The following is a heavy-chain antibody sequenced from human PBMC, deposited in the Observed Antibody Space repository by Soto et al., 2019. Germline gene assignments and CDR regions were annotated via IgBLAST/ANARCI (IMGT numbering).Heavy chain of an antibody. J-gene: IGHJ2*01. V-gene: IGHV4-34*01. CDR3: ATHLKTTVSFYWSFDL. Sequence: QVHLQQWGAGLLKPSETLSLTCAVYGGSFSGYYWSWIRQPPGKGLEWIGEIDHSGSTNFNPSLKGRVSIQVDKSRTQFSLKLTSVPAGDGAVYFCATHLKTTVSFYWSFDLWGRGPLVTVSS. CDR1: GGSFSGYY. CDR2: IDHSGST. D-gene: IGHD4-4*01.